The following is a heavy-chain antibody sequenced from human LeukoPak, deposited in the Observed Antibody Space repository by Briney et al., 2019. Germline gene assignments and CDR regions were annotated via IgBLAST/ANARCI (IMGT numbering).Heavy chain of an antibody. CDR1: GFTFSSYV. CDR2: ISGSGGST. D-gene: IGHD2-15*01. V-gene: IGHV3-23*01. J-gene: IGHJ6*03. Sequence: GGSLRLSCTASGFTFSSYVMSWVRQAPGKGLEWVSTISGSGGSTYYADSVKGRFTISRDNSKNTLYLQMNSLRAEDTAIYYCAKNGDRGAYCTGGTCYPYFYYYMDVWGKGTTVTI. CDR3: AKNGDRGAYCTGGTCYPYFYYYMDV.